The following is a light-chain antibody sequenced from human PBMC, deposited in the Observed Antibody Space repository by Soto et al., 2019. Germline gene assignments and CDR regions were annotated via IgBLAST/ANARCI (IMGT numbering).Light chain of an antibody. CDR3: QQYGSSPPYT. CDR2: GAS. V-gene: IGKV3-20*01. J-gene: IGKJ2*01. CDR1: QSVTPNY. Sequence: EIVLTQSPGTLSLSPGEKASLSCRASQSVTPNYLAWYQQRPGQAPRLLIYGASNRATGIPDRFSGSGSGTDFTLSISRLEPEDFAVYYCQQYGSSPPYTFGQGTKVEIK.